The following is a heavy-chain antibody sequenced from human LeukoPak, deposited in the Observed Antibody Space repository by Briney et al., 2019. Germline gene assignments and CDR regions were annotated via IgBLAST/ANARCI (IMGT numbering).Heavy chain of an antibody. CDR2: VNPNSGNT. V-gene: IGHV1-8*01. Sequence: ASVKVSCKASGYTFTSYDINWVRQATGQGLEWMGWVNPNSGNTGYAQKFQGRVTMTRNTSISTAYMELSSLRSEDTAVYYCARAFIICTNGVCTGVGSAFDIWGQGTLVTVSS. J-gene: IGHJ4*02. CDR1: GYTFTSYD. D-gene: IGHD2-8*01. CDR3: ARAFIICTNGVCTGVGSAFDI.